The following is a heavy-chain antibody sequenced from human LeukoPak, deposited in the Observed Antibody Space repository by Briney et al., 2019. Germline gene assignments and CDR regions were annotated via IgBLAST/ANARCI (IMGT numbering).Heavy chain of an antibody. CDR2: ISTSSTII. V-gene: IGHV3-21*01. Sequence: GGSLRLSCAASGLTFSSYSVNWVRQAPGKGLEWVSCISTSSTIIYYADSVKGRFTISRDNAKNSLYLQMNSLRAEDTAVYYCAREGATDTVATSDYWGQGTLVTVSS. J-gene: IGHJ4*02. CDR1: GLTFSSYS. CDR3: AREGATDTVATSDY. D-gene: IGHD5-12*01.